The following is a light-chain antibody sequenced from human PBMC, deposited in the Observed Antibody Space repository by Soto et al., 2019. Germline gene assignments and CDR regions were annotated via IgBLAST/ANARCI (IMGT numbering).Light chain of an antibody. J-gene: IGKJ3*01. CDR2: GAS. CDR1: QSVSHY. V-gene: IGKV3-15*01. CDR3: QQYKNWPPFT. Sequence: EIVLTQSPAILSLSPGERATLSCRASQSVSHYVAWYQQKPGQAPRLLIYGASTRATGIPARFSGSGSGTEFTLTISSLQSEDFAVYYCQQYKNWPPFTFGPGTNVDIK.